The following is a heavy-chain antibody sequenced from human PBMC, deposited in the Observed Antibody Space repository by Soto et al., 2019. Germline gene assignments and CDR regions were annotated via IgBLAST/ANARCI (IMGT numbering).Heavy chain of an antibody. CDR3: ARGPHGGGWGYYFDY. J-gene: IGHJ4*02. CDR1: GGTFSSYA. V-gene: IGHV1-69*12. D-gene: IGHD3-16*01. Sequence: QVQRVQSGAEVKKPGSSVKVSCKASGGTFSSYAIDWVRQAPGQGLEWMGGIIPIFGTADYAQKFQGGVTIPAEQSTSQAYSELSSLRCEDTAVYYCARGPHGGGWGYYFDYWGQGTLVTVSS. CDR2: IIPIFGTA.